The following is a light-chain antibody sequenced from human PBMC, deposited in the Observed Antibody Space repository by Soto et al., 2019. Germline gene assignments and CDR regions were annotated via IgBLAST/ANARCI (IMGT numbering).Light chain of an antibody. V-gene: IGKV3-20*01. CDR2: GPS. CDR3: QQYGISPFT. CDR1: QSLISRS. Sequence: IVLTQSPGTLSLSPGDGATLSCRASQSLISRSLAWYRQKPGQPPTLIIYGPSSRASGIPDRFRGSGSGTDFTLIISRLEPEDFAVYYCQQYGISPFTFGPGTRVDV. J-gene: IGKJ3*01.